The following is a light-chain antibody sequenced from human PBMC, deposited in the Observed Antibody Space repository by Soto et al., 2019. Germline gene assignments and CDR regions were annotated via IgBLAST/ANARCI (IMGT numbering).Light chain of an antibody. V-gene: IGLV2-14*02. CDR3: SSYTITHIPVI. Sequence: QSALTQPASVSGSPGQSITISCTGSSSDVGRYNIVSWYQQHPGKAPKLMIYEGSQRPSGVSDRFSGSKSDNTASLTITGLQAEDEASYYCSSYTITHIPVIFGGGTKLTVL. CDR2: EGS. CDR1: SSDVGRYNI. J-gene: IGLJ2*01.